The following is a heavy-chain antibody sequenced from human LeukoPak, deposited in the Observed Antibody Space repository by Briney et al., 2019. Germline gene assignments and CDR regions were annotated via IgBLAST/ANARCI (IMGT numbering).Heavy chain of an antibody. J-gene: IGHJ2*01. CDR1: GFTFDDYA. Sequence: GGSLRLSCAASGFTFDDYAMHWVRQAPGQGLEYVSAISSNGGSTYYANSVKGRFTVSRDNSKNTLYLQMGSLRIEDMAVYYCASSPPTGTTWYFDLWGRGTLVTVSS. D-gene: IGHD1-7*01. V-gene: IGHV3-64*01. CDR2: ISSNGGST. CDR3: ASSPPTGTTWYFDL.